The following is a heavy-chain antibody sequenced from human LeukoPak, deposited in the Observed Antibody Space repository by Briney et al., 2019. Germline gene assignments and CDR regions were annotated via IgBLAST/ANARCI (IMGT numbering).Heavy chain of an antibody. V-gene: IGHV4-59*01. Sequence: SETLSLTCTVSGGSISSYYWSWIRQPPGKGLEWIGYIYYSGSTNYNPSLKSRVTISVDTSKNQFSLKLSSVTAADTAVYYCARSTYYDILTGQYYYYGMDVWGQGTTVSVSS. CDR1: GGSISSYY. CDR2: IYYSGST. J-gene: IGHJ6*02. D-gene: IGHD3-9*01. CDR3: ARSTYYDILTGQYYYYGMDV.